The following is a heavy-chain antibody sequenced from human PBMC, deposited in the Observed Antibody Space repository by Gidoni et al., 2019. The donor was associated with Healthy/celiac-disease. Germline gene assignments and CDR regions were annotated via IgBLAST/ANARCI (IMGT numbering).Heavy chain of an antibody. D-gene: IGHD1-26*01. CDR1: GFTFGDYA. J-gene: IGHJ4*02. CDR3: TREGYSGSYYVDQ. V-gene: IGHV3-49*04. CDR2: IRRKAYGGTI. Sequence: EVQLVESGGGLVQPGRSLRLSCTASGFTFGDYAMSWVRQAPGKGLEWVGLIRRKAYGGTIEYAASVKGRFTVSRDDSKSIACLQMNSLKTEDTAVYYCTREGYSGSYYVDQWGQGTLVTVSS.